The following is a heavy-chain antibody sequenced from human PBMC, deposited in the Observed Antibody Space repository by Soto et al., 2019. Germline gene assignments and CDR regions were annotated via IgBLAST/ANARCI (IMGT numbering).Heavy chain of an antibody. CDR3: VRAGVAPYYYYGMDV. V-gene: IGHV3-66*01. CDR1: GFTVSSNY. D-gene: IGHD2-8*01. Sequence: WGSLRLSCAASGFTVSSNYMSWVRRAPGKGLEWVSVIYSGGSTYYADSVKGRFTISRDNARNALYLQMNSLRGGDTAVYFCVRAGVAPYYYYGMDVWGQGTTVTVS. CDR2: IYSGGST. J-gene: IGHJ6*02.